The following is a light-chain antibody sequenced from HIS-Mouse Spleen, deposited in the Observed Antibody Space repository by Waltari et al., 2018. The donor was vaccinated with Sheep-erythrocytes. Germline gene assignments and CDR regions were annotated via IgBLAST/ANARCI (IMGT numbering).Light chain of an antibody. CDR3: QQYDNLLT. J-gene: IGKJ4*01. Sequence: DIQMTQSPSSLSASVGDRVTITCQASQDISNYLNWYQHKPGKAPKLLIYDASNLETGVPSRFSGSGSETDFTFDISSLQPEDIATYYCQQYDNLLTFGGGTKVEIK. CDR1: QDISNY. V-gene: IGKV1-33*01. CDR2: DAS.